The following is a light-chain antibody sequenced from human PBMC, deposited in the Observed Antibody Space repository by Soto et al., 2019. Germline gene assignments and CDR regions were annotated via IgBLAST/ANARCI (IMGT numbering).Light chain of an antibody. Sequence: DIQMTQSPSSLSASVGDRVTITCRTSQSISPCLNWYQQKPGKEKKLLIYRASSLQSGVPSRFSGSGSGTDFTLTISSLQPEDFATYYCKQSQKTPWTFGQGTRVEIK. J-gene: IGKJ1*01. CDR3: KQSQKTPWT. V-gene: IGKV1-39*01. CDR2: RAS. CDR1: QSISPC.